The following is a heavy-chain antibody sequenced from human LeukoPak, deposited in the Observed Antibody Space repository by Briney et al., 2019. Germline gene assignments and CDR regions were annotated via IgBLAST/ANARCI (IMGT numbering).Heavy chain of an antibody. CDR2: ISGSGVST. CDR1: GFTFGNYA. V-gene: IGHV3-23*01. CDR3: AKPRGEEWLVGLYDAFDI. J-gene: IGHJ3*02. Sequence: PGGSLRLSCAASGFTFGNYAMSWVRQAPGKGLEWLSVISGSGVSTYYADSVKGRFTISRDNSKNTLYLQMNSLRAEETAVFYGAKPRGEEWLVGLYDAFDIWGQGTMVTVSS. D-gene: IGHD6-19*01.